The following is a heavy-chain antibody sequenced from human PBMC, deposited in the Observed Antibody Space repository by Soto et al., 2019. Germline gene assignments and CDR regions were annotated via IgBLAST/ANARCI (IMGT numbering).Heavy chain of an antibody. D-gene: IGHD6-19*01. Sequence: QVQLVQSGAEVKKPGASVKVSCKASGYTFTSYGISWVRQAPGQGLEWMGWLSTYNGDKNYAQKFKGRVTMTTDTSTTSAYMEFRRLTSDNTAVYFCARGDSTGSPRGWFDHWGQGTVVTVTS. CDR3: ARGDSTGSPRGWFDH. CDR1: GYTFTSYG. J-gene: IGHJ5*02. V-gene: IGHV1-18*04. CDR2: LSTYNGDK.